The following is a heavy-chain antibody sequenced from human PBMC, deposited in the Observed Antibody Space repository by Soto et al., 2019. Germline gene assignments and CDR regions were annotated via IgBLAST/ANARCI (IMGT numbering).Heavy chain of an antibody. J-gene: IGHJ5*02. Sequence: QLQLQESGPGLVKPSKTLSLTCIVSGGSISSSTDYWGWSRQPPGKGLEWIGAFYYTGNTYYNASLKSRVTISVDTSKNQFALNLTSVTAADTAVYYCARLGSVSWGQGTLVTVSS. D-gene: IGHD3-10*01. CDR3: ARLGSVS. V-gene: IGHV4-39*01. CDR1: GGSISSSTDY. CDR2: FYYTGNT.